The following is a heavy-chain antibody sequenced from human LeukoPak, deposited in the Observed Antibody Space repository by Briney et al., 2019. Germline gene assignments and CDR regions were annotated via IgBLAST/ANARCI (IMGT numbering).Heavy chain of an antibody. J-gene: IGHJ4*02. CDR1: GFTVSSNY. CDR2: ISSSSSYI. D-gene: IGHD6-13*01. Sequence: PGGSLRLSCAASGFTVSSNYMSWVRQAPGKGLEWVSSISSSSSYIYYADSVKGRFTISRDNAKNSLYLQMNSLRAEDTAVYYCARTSIAAAGTVFDYWGQGTLVTVSS. V-gene: IGHV3-21*01. CDR3: ARTSIAAAGTVFDY.